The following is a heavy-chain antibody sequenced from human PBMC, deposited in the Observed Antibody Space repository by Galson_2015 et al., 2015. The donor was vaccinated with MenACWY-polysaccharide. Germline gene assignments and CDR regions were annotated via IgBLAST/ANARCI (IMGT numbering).Heavy chain of an antibody. CDR3: AKIGGMNKGNYYNYGWFDP. CDR1: GGSMSPYH. J-gene: IGHJ5*02. D-gene: IGHD3-22*01. CDR2: IHYSGGT. Sequence: ETLSLTCTVSGGSMSPYHWTWIRQSPGKGLEWLGWIHYSGGTKYSPSLKSRVTISVDTSENQFSLKLSSVTTADTAVYYCAKIGGMNKGNYYNYGWFDPWGQGTLVTVSS. V-gene: IGHV4-59*01.